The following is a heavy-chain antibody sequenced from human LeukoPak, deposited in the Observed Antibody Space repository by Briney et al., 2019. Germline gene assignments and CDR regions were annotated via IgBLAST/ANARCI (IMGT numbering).Heavy chain of an antibody. D-gene: IGHD1-26*01. CDR2: IGSSSSTI. V-gene: IGHV3-48*01. CDR3: ARTVWNYSGGYYDDY. J-gene: IGHJ4*02. CDR1: GFTFSSYS. Sequence: GGSLRLSCAASGFTFSSYSMNWVRQAPGKGLEWVSYIGSSSSTIYYADSVKGRFTISRDNAKNSLYLQMNSLRAEDTAVYYCARTVWNYSGGYYDDYWGQGTLVTVSS.